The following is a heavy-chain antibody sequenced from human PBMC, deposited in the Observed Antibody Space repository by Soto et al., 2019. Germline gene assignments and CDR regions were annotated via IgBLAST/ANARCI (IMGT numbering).Heavy chain of an antibody. V-gene: IGHV3-30*18. D-gene: IGHD6-19*01. Sequence: GGSLRISCAASGFTFSSYGMHWVRQAPGKGLEWVAVISYDGSNKYYADSVKGRFTISRDNSKNTLYLQMNSLRAEDTAVYYCAKDRTPISVAGVDYWGQGTLVTVSS. CDR1: GFTFSSYG. CDR3: AKDRTPISVAGVDY. CDR2: ISYDGSNK. J-gene: IGHJ4*02.